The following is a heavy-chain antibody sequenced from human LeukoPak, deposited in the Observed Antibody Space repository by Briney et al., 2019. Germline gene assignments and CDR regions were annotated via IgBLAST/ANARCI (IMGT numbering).Heavy chain of an antibody. J-gene: IGHJ5*02. CDR3: GRDPFFISSTACYFKDCFDP. Sequence: PGGSLRLSCTASGFKFDDYDMSWVRQVPGKGLEWVSGITWNGDKTGYADSVRGRFAISRDNTKKSLYLQMSSLRAEDTALYYCGRDPFFISSTACYFKDCFDPWGPGTLFTVSS. CDR2: ITWNGDKT. V-gene: IGHV3-20*04. CDR1: GFKFDDYD. D-gene: IGHD2-2*01.